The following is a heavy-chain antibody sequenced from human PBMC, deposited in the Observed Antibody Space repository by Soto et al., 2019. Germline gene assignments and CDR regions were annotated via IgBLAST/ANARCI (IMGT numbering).Heavy chain of an antibody. Sequence: SETLSLTCSVSGVAISSSSYWWGWVRQSAGKGLEWIGSIYHNGRTHYNPSLQSRATISVDTAKRQFSLSLTSVTDADTAVYFCARLPVVRGLTDYFPFDPWGQGVLGTAPQ. CDR2: IYHNGRT. D-gene: IGHD3-10*01. CDR1: GVAISSSSYW. J-gene: IGHJ5*02. CDR3: ARLPVVRGLTDYFPFDP. V-gene: IGHV4-39*01.